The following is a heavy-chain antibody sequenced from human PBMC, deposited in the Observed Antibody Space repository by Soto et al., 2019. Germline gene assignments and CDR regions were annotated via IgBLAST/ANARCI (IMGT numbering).Heavy chain of an antibody. CDR1: GDSVSSGNSY. V-gene: IGHV4-61*01. CDR2: IYHTGIA. CDR3: ARLSGDYYCDN. Sequence: QVQLQESGPGLVKPSETLSLTCTVSGDSVSSGNSYWSWVRQPPGKGLEWIAYIYHTGIAFYNPSVKSRVTLSVDTSKNQFSLQLNSVTAADTAIYYCARLSGDYYCDNWGQGTLVTVSS. J-gene: IGHJ4*02. D-gene: IGHD1-26*01.